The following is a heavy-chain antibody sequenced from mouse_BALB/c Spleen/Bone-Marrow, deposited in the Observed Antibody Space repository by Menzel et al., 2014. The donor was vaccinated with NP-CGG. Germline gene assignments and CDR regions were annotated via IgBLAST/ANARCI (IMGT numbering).Heavy chain of an antibody. V-gene: IGHV5-2*01. CDR2: INSDGGST. Sequence: VHVKQSGGGLVQPGESLKLSCESNEYEFPSHDMSWVRKTPEKRLGLVAAINSDGGSTYYPDTMERRFIISRDNSKKTLYLQMSSLRSEDTAFYYCARHGDYYGSSLFAYWGQGTLVTVSA. CDR3: ARHGDYYGSSLFAY. D-gene: IGHD1-1*01. CDR1: EYEFPSHD. J-gene: IGHJ3*01.